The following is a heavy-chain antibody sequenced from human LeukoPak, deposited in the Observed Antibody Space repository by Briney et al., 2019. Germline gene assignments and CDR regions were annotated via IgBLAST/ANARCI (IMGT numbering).Heavy chain of an antibody. V-gene: IGHV4-38-2*02. D-gene: IGHD3-16*01. Sequence: KSSETLSLTCTVSGYSIRSGYYWAWIRQPPGKGLEWIGSSYHSGGTDYNPSLKSRITISVDTSKNQFSLQLNSLTAADTAVYYCARDLRMGGPWRQFDYWGQGTLVTVSS. CDR3: ARDLRMGGPWRQFDY. J-gene: IGHJ4*02. CDR1: GYSIRSGYY. CDR2: SYHSGGT.